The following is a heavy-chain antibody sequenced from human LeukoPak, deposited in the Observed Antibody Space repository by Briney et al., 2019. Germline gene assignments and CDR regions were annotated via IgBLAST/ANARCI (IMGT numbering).Heavy chain of an antibody. CDR3: TRRMYYDFPSYYYMDV. Sequence: PGRSLRLSCAASGFTFSSYGMHWVRQTPGKGLEWVAVISYDGSNKYYADSVKGRFTISRDNSKNTLYLQMNSLKTEDTAVYYCTRRMYYDFPSYYYMDVWGKGTTVTVSS. V-gene: IGHV3-30*03. CDR2: ISYDGSNK. D-gene: IGHD3-3*01. CDR1: GFTFSSYG. J-gene: IGHJ6*03.